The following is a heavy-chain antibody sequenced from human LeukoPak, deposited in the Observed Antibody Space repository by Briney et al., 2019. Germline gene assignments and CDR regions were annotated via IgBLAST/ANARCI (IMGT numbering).Heavy chain of an antibody. V-gene: IGHV4-61*02. CDR2: THTSGST. J-gene: IGHJ4*02. CDR1: GGSISGGGYY. Sequence: SETLSLTCTVSGGSISGGGYYWNWIRQPAGKGVEWIGRTHTSGSTNYNPSLKSRVTISLNRSKNQFSLKLTSVTAADTAVYYCARMPPYDTPDYRGQGIWVTVSS. CDR3: ARMPPYDTPDY. D-gene: IGHD3-22*01.